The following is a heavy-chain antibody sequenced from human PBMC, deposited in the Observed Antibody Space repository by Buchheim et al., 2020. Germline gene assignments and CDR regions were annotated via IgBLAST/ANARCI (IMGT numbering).Heavy chain of an antibody. V-gene: IGHV3-21*01. Sequence: EVQLVESGGGLVKPGGSLRLSCAASGFTFSSYSMNWVRQAPGKGLEWVSSISSSSSYIYYADSVKGRFTISRDNAKNSLYLRRSSVRAEDTAVYYCARERWGSSSSAEYYYYGMDVWGQGTT. D-gene: IGHD6-6*01. J-gene: IGHJ6*02. CDR1: GFTFSSYS. CDR3: ARERWGSSSSAEYYYYGMDV. CDR2: ISSSSSYI.